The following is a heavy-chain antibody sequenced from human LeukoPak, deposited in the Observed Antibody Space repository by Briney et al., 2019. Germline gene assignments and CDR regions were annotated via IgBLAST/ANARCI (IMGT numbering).Heavy chain of an antibody. CDR2: VSWNSASI. D-gene: IGHD3-10*01. J-gene: IGHJ4*02. CDR3: AKDYYGSGTYPYYFDS. CDR1: GFTFDDYI. Sequence: GRSLRLSCATSGFTFDDYIMHWVRQAPGKGLEWVSGVSWNSASIGYADSVKGRFTISRDNAKNSLYLQMNSLRVEDTALYYCAKDYYGSGTYPYYFDSWGQGTLVTVSS. V-gene: IGHV3-9*01.